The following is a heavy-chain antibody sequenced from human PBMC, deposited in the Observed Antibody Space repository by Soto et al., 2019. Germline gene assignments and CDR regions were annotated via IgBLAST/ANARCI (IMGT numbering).Heavy chain of an antibody. V-gene: IGHV1-18*01. CDR3: VMVDNYVTPTRQDV. CDR2: ISAYTGNT. D-gene: IGHD3-16*01. J-gene: IGHJ6*02. Sequence: QVQLVQSGDEVKKPGASVKVSCKASGYIFVNYGIAWVRQTLGQGLEWMGWISAYTGNTNSATKMQGRLTMTTDTSTSTAYMDLGSLTSDDTAVYYCVMVDNYVTPTRQDVWGQGTTVTVSS. CDR1: GYIFVNYG.